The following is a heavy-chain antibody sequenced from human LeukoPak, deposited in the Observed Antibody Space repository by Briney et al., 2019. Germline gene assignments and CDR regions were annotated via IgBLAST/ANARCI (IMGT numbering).Heavy chain of an antibody. CDR3: ARDNRSYVFSWFDP. CDR1: GGFISSYY. V-gene: IGHV4-4*07. CDR2: IYTSGST. Sequence: SETLSLTCTVSGGFISSYYWSWIRQPAGKGLEWIGRIYTSGSTNYNPSLKSRATMSVDTSKNQFSLKLSSVTAADTAVYYCARDNRSYVFSWFDPWGQGTLVTVSS. D-gene: IGHD1-26*01. J-gene: IGHJ5*02.